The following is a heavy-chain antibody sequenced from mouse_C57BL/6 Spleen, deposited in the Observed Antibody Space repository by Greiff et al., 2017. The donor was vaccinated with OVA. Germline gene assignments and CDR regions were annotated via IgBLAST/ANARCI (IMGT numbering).Heavy chain of an antibody. Sequence: QVQLQQPGAELVKPGASVKMSCKASGYTFTSYWINWVKQRPGQGLEWIGDIYPGSGSTNYNEKFKSKATLTVDTSSSTAYMQRSSQTSEDSAVYDCATMCYYEHGYFDDWGQGTTLTVSS. J-gene: IGHJ2*01. V-gene: IGHV1-55*01. CDR3: ATMCYYEHGYFDD. D-gene: IGHD1-1*01. CDR1: GYTFTSYW. CDR2: IYPGSGST.